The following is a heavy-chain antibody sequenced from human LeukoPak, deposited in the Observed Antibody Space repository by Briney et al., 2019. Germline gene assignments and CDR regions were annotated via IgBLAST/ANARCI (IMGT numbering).Heavy chain of an antibody. CDR1: GYTFTSYA. Sequence: ASVKVSCKASGYTFTSYAMNWVRQAPGQGLGWMGWINTNTGNPTYAQGFTGRFVFSLDTSVSTAYLQISSLKAEDTAVYYCARADYYDSSGYYTGNAFDIWGQGTMVTVSS. CDR3: ARADYYDSSGYYTGNAFDI. J-gene: IGHJ3*02. CDR2: INTNTGNP. D-gene: IGHD3-22*01. V-gene: IGHV7-4-1*02.